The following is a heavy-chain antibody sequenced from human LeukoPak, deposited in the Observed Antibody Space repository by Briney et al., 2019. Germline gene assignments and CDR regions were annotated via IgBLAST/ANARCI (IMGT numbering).Heavy chain of an antibody. CDR2: IYYSGST. J-gene: IGHJ5*02. CDR1: GGSISSSSYY. Sequence: SETLSLTCTVSGGSISSSSYYWGWIRQPPGKGLEWIGSIYYSGSTYYNPSLKSRVTISVDTSKNQFSLKLSSVTAADTAVYYCARRAVVVPAARGWFDPWGQGTLVTVSS. V-gene: IGHV4-39*01. CDR3: ARRAVVVPAARGWFDP. D-gene: IGHD2-2*01.